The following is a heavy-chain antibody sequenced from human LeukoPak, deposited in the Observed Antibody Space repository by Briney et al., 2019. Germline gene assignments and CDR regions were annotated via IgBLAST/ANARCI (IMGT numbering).Heavy chain of an antibody. CDR3: ARGGWYPESFQH. J-gene: IGHJ1*01. D-gene: IGHD6-19*01. CDR1: GGSIRNYF. CDR2: IYYSGST. V-gene: IGHV4-59*01. Sequence: SETLSLTCSVSGGSIRNYFWSWIRQPAGQGLEWIGYIYYSGSTNYNPSLKSRVTISVDTPKNQFSLKLSSVTAADTAVYYCARGGWYPESFQHWGQGALVTVSS.